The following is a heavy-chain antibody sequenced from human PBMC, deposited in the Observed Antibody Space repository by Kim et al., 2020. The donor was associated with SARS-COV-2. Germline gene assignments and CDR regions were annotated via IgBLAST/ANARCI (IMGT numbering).Heavy chain of an antibody. V-gene: IGHV4-39*01. CDR3: VRHGRTLVGTTTDFDS. Sequence: SETLSLTCSVSGDTISTSTYYWGWIRQSPGKGLEWIGSVFYSGHTYLNPSLKGRVTLSVDTANNKFSVRLDSVTAADTAVFYCVRHGRTLVGTTTDFDSWGLGTLVTVAS. CDR1: GDTISTSTYY. D-gene: IGHD1-26*01. CDR2: VFYSGHT. J-gene: IGHJ4*02.